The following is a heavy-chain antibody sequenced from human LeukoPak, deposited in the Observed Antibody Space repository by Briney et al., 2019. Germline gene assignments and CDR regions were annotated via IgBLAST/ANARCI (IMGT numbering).Heavy chain of an antibody. CDR1: GYIFVTRW. CDR3: VTGPFCRSVDCYDY. CDR2: ILPNYPPA. Sequence: GESLRISCKASGYIFVTRWIAWVRQMPGKGLERVGIILPNYPPAKYSPSFQGKVIISVDKSISTTYLQWGNLETSDSAIYYCVTGPFCRSVDCYDYWGQGPRSPSPQ. D-gene: IGHD2-21*02. V-gene: IGHV5-51*01. J-gene: IGHJ4*02.